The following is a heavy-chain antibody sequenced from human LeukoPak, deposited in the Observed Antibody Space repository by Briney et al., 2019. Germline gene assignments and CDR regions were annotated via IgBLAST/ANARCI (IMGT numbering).Heavy chain of an antibody. CDR1: GGPISSYY. CDR3: ARSRLYYGSGSYWSDFDY. V-gene: IGHV4-4*07. Sequence: SETLSLTCTVSGGPISSYYWSWIRQPAGKGLEWIGRIYTSGSTNYNPSLKSRVTMSVDTSKNQFSLKLSSVTAADTAVYYCARSRLYYGSGSYWSDFDYWGQGTLVTVSS. CDR2: IYTSGST. J-gene: IGHJ4*02. D-gene: IGHD3-10*01.